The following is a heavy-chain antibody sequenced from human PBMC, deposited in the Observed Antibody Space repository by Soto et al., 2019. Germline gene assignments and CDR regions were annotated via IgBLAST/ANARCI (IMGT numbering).Heavy chain of an antibody. J-gene: IGHJ4*02. V-gene: IGHV3-30*18. D-gene: IGHD1-26*01. CDR2: ISYDGSNK. CDR3: AKDITWESYFDY. CDR1: GFTFSSYG. Sequence: QVQLVESGGGVVQPGRSLRLSCAASGFTFSSYGMHWVRQAPGKGLEWVAVISYDGSNKYYADSVKGRFTISRDNYKNTMSLQMNRLRAEDAAASYCAKDITWESYFDYWGQGTLVTVSS.